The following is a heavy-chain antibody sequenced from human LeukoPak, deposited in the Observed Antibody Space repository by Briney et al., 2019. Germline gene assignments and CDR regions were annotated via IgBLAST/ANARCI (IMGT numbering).Heavy chain of an antibody. J-gene: IGHJ4*02. V-gene: IGHV1-18*03. CDR2: INPYNGNT. Sequence: ASVKVSCKASGYTFTTYGISWVRQAPGQGLECMGWINPYNGNTNYAQKLQGRVTMTTDTSTSTAYMELRSLRSDDMAVYYCARELYGRFEYWGQGTLVTVSS. CDR1: GYTFTTYG. D-gene: IGHD2-2*02. CDR3: ARELYGRFEY.